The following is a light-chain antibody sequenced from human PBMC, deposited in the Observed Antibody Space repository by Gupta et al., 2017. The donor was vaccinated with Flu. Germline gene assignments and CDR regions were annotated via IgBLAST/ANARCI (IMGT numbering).Light chain of an antibody. V-gene: IGLV3-1*01. CDR3: QAWDTSTHVL. CDR1: KLGEKY. CDR2: EDK. J-gene: IGLJ3*02. Sequence: SYYLNQPPSVSVSPGQTATISCSGEKLGEKYVCWYQQKPGQSPVVVIYEDKKRPSGTPDRFSGSNSGNLATLTISGTQPVDEADYYCQAWDTSTHVLFGGGTKLTVL.